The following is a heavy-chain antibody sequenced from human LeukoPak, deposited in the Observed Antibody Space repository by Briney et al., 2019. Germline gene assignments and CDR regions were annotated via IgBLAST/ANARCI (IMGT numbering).Heavy chain of an antibody. J-gene: IGHJ4*02. Sequence: PSETLSLTCGVYGGSFSAYYWSWIRQPPGKGLEWIGESNHSGSTTYNPSLKSRVTISVDTSKNQFSLKLSSVTAADTAVNYCARGRSLHCFDYWGQGTLVTVSS. V-gene: IGHV4-34*01. CDR1: GGSFSAYY. CDR2: SNHSGST. CDR3: ARGRSLHCFDY.